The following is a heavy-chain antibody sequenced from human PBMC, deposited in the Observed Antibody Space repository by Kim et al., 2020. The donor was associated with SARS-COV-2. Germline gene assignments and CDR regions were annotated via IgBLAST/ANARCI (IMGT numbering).Heavy chain of an antibody. CDR3: ARASAYYDSSGYSVPFDI. Sequence: KSRVTISVDTSKNQLSLKRSSVTAADTAVYYCARASAYYDSSGYSVPFDIWGQGTMVTVSS. V-gene: IGHV4-59*01. D-gene: IGHD3-22*01. J-gene: IGHJ3*02.